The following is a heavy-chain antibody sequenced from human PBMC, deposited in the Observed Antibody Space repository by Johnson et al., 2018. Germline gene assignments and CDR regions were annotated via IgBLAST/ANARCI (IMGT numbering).Heavy chain of an antibody. V-gene: IGHV3-9*01. J-gene: IGHJ6*03. Sequence: EVQLVESGGGLVQPGGSLRLSCAASGFTVSSNYMSWVRQAPGKGLEWVSGISWHGSNVDYADSVEGRFTISRDNAKDSLYLEMKNLRHEDAALYYCAKDNDYYGAGGFHYMDVWGKGTTVTGYS. D-gene: IGHD3-10*01. CDR2: ISWHGSNV. CDR3: AKDNDYYGAGGFHYMDV. CDR1: GFTVSSNY.